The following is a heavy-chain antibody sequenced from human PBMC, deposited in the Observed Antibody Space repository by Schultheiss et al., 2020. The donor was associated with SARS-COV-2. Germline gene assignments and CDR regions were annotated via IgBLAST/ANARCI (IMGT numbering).Heavy chain of an antibody. CDR2: IKQDGSDK. D-gene: IGHD3-9*01. CDR1: GFTFSNYW. V-gene: IGHV3-7*03. CDR3: ARQLRYFDWLFDY. J-gene: IGHJ4*02. Sequence: SCAASGFTFSNYWMSWVRQAPGKGLEWVANIKQDGSDKYYVDSVKGRFTISRDNAKNSLYLQMNSLTADDTAVYYCARQLRYFDWLFDYWGQGSLVTVAS.